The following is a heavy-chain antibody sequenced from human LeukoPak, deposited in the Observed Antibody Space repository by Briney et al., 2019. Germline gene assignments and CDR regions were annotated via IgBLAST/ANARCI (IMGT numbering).Heavy chain of an antibody. D-gene: IGHD2-21*02. V-gene: IGHV4-61*02. CDR1: GGSISSGSYY. Sequence: PSQTLSLTCTVSGGSISSGSYYWSWIRQPAGKGLEWIGRIYTSGSTNYNPSLKSRVTISVDTSKNQFSLKLSSVTAADTAVYYCARDRYCGGDCYPGYFDYWGQGTLVTVSS. CDR3: ARDRYCGGDCYPGYFDY. J-gene: IGHJ4*02. CDR2: IYTSGST.